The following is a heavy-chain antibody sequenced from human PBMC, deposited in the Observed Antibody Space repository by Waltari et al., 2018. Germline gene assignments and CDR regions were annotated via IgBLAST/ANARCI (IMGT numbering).Heavy chain of an antibody. J-gene: IGHJ4*02. Sequence: QVQLVQSGAEVKKPGSSVKVSCKASGGTFSSYAISWVRQAPGQGLEWMGGIIPIFGTANYAQKVQGRVTITADESTSTAYMELSSLRSEDTAVYYCARSIAARPWFAPFDYWGQGTLVTVSS. V-gene: IGHV1-69*01. D-gene: IGHD6-6*01. CDR2: IIPIFGTA. CDR1: GGTFSSYA. CDR3: ARSIAARPWFAPFDY.